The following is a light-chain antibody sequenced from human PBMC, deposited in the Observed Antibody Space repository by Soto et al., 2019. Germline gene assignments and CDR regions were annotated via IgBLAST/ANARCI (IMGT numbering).Light chain of an antibody. Sequence: ETVMTQSPATLSVYPGERATLSCRAGQSISNNLAWYQQNPGQAPRLLIYGATTRATGIPSRFSGSGSGTEFTLTISSLQSEDFAVYYCQQYNNWPLTFGGGTKVEIK. CDR2: GAT. CDR1: QSISNN. J-gene: IGKJ4*01. V-gene: IGKV3-15*01. CDR3: QQYNNWPLT.